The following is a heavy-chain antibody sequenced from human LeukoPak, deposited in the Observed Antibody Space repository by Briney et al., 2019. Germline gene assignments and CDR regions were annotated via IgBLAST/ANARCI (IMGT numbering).Heavy chain of an antibody. CDR2: INTNTGNP. Sequence: ASVKVSCKASGYAFTSYAMNWVRQAPGQGLEWMGWINTNTGNPTYAQGFTGRFVFSLDTSVSTAYLQISSLKAEDTAVYYCARVHQYDYVWAFDYWGQGTLVTVSS. V-gene: IGHV7-4-1*02. J-gene: IGHJ4*02. D-gene: IGHD3-16*01. CDR3: ARVHQYDYVWAFDY. CDR1: GYAFTSYA.